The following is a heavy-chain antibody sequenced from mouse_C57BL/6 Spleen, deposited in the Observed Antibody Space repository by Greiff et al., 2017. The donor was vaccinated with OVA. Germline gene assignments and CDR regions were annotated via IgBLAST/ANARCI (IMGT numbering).Heavy chain of an antibody. J-gene: IGHJ3*01. Sequence: DVKLVESGGGLVKPGGSLKLSCAASGFTFSDYGMHWVRQAPEKGLEWVAYISSGSGTIYYADTVKGRFTISRDNAKNTLFLQMTSLRSEDTAMYYCARKYYGSSYGWFAYWGQGTLVTVSA. CDR2: ISSGSGTI. CDR1: GFTFSDYG. D-gene: IGHD1-1*01. V-gene: IGHV5-17*01. CDR3: ARKYYGSSYGWFAY.